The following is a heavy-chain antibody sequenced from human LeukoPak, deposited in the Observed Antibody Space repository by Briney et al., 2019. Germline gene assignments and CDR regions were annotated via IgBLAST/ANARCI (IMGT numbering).Heavy chain of an antibody. CDR2: ISYDGSNK. Sequence: PGGSLRLSCAASGFTFSSYGMHWVRQAPGKGLEWVAVISYDGSNKYYADSVKGRFTISRDNSKNTLYLQMNSLRAEDTAVYYCAKDYDSSGYYYPRRLYYYGMDVWGQGTTVTVSS. V-gene: IGHV3-30*18. CDR1: GFTFSSYG. CDR3: AKDYDSSGYYYPRRLYYYGMDV. D-gene: IGHD3-22*01. J-gene: IGHJ6*02.